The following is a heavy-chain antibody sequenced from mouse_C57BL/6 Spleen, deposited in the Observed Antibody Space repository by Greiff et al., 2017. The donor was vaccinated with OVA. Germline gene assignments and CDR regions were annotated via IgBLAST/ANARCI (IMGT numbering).Heavy chain of an antibody. D-gene: IGHD1-1*01. Sequence: EVKLMESGEGLVKPGGSLKLSCAASGFTFSSYAMSWVRQTPEKRLEWVAYISSGGDYIYYADTVKGRFTISRDNARNTLYLQMSSLKSEDTAMYYCTRYYGSSYRWYFDVWGTGTTVTVSS. CDR2: ISSGGDYI. CDR3: TRYYGSSYRWYFDV. CDR1: GFTFSSYA. V-gene: IGHV5-9-1*02. J-gene: IGHJ1*03.